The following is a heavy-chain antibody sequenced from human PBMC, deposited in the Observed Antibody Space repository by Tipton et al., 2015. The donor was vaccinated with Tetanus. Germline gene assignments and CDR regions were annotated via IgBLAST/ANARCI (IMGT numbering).Heavy chain of an antibody. V-gene: IGHV1-46*01. J-gene: IGHJ4*02. CDR1: GYTFTSYY. Sequence: QLVQSGAEVKKPGASVKVSCKASGYTFTSYYMHWVRQAPGQGLEWMGIINASGGSTSYAQKFQGRVTMTRDTSTSTVYMELSSLRSEDTAVYYCARDSDSETTVTTSYDYWGQGTLVTVSS. CDR3: ARDSDSETTVTTSYDY. D-gene: IGHD4-17*01. CDR2: INASGGST.